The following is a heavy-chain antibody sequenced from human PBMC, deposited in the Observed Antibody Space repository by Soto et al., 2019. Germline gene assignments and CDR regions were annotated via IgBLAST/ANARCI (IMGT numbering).Heavy chain of an antibody. Sequence: SVKVSCKASGGTFSSYAISWVRQAPGQGLEWMGGIIPIFGTANYAQKFQGRVTITADESTSTAYMELSSLRSEDTAVYYCARDWATGIAAAGPFDYWGQGTLVTGSS. CDR1: GGTFSSYA. V-gene: IGHV1-69*13. CDR2: IIPIFGTA. J-gene: IGHJ4*02. CDR3: ARDWATGIAAAGPFDY. D-gene: IGHD6-13*01.